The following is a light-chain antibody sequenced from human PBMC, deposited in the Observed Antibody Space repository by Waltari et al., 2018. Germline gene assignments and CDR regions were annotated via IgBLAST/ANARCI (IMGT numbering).Light chain of an antibody. V-gene: IGLV2-23*01. CDR3: CSYAGSSIWV. Sequence: QSALTQPASVSGSPGQSITLSCTGTRSDVGRYNLVSWYQQHPGKAPKLMIYEDSKRPSGVSNRFSGSKSGNTASLTISGLQAEDEANYYCCSYAGSSIWVFGGGTELTVL. J-gene: IGLJ3*02. CDR2: EDS. CDR1: RSDVGRYNL.